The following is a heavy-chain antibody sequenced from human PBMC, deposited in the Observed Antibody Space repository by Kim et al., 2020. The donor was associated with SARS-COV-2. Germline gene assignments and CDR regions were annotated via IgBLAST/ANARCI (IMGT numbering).Heavy chain of an antibody. Sequence: GGSLRLSCAASGITFSSYGMHWVRRAPGKGLEWVAGVSYDGSNKYYADSVKGRFTISRDNSKNTLYLQMDSLRPEDTAVYYGAKGPVVAPAVSVYFQYWGQRTLLTDSS. V-gene: IGHV3-30*18. CDR2: VSYDGSNK. J-gene: IGHJ1*01. CDR1: GITFSSYG. CDR3: AKGPVVAPAVSVYFQY. D-gene: IGHD2-2*01.